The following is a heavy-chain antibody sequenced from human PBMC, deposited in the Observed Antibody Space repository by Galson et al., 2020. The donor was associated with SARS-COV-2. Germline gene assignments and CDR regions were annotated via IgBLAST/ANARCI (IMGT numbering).Heavy chain of an antibody. V-gene: IGHV3-33*01. CDR1: GFTFSTYG. D-gene: IGHD3-10*01. CDR3: ARGSSSNAFDI. J-gene: IGHJ3*02. Sequence: TGGSLRLSCEASGFTFSTYGMDWVRQAPGKGLEWVAVIWYDGSNKYYADSVKGRFTISGDNSKNTLYLQMNSLRADDTAVYYCARGSSSNAFDIWGQGTMVTVSS. CDR2: IWYDGSNK.